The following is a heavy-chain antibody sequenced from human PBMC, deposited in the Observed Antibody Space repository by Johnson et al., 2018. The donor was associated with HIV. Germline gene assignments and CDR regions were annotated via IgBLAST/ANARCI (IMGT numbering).Heavy chain of an antibody. CDR2: ISSNGGST. CDR1: GFTFSSYT. V-gene: IGHV3-64*01. J-gene: IGHJ3*02. Sequence: VQLVESGGGLVQPGGSLRLSCVASGFTFSSYTLHWVRQAPGKGLEYVSAISSNGGSTYYANSVKGRFTISRDNSKNTLYLQMGNLRADDTAVYYCARERIAAAGLDAFDIWGQGTMVTVSS. CDR3: ARERIAAAGLDAFDI. D-gene: IGHD6-13*01.